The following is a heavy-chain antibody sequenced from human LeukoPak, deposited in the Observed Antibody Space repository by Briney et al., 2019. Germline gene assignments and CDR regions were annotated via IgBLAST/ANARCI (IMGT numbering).Heavy chain of an antibody. CDR3: ARDQYDYSNYLARYGMDV. Sequence: GASVKVSCKASGYTFSSCAINWVRQAPGQGLEWMGWINTNTGNPTYAQGFTGRFVFSLDTSVSTAYLQISSLKAEDTAVYYCARDQYDYSNYLARYGMDVWGQGTTVTVSS. CDR2: INTNTGNP. D-gene: IGHD4-11*01. CDR1: GYTFSSCA. V-gene: IGHV7-4-1*02. J-gene: IGHJ6*02.